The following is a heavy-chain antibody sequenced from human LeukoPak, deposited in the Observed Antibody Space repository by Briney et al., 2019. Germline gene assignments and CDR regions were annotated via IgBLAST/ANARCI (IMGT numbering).Heavy chain of an antibody. J-gene: IGHJ6*02. Sequence: ASVKVSCKSSGYTFANYDINWVRQAPGQGLEWMGWISAYNRNTNYAQKLQGRVTMTTDTSTSTAYMELRSLRSDDTAVYYCARDHDCSGGSCYSAVYGMDVWGQGTTVTVSS. CDR3: ARDHDCSGGSCYSAVYGMDV. D-gene: IGHD2-15*01. V-gene: IGHV1-18*01. CDR1: GYTFANYD. CDR2: ISAYNRNT.